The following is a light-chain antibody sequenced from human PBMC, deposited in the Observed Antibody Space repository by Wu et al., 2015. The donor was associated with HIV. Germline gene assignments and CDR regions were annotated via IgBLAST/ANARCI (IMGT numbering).Light chain of an antibody. V-gene: IGKV1-39*01. Sequence: DIQMTQSPSSLSASVGDRVTITCRASQSISNYLNWYQQEPGKAPKLLIYAASSLQSGVPSRFSGSGSGTDFTLTISSLQPEDFATYYCQQSYSTPGTLGQGTKLEIK. CDR1: QSISNY. J-gene: IGKJ2*02. CDR2: AAS. CDR3: QQSYSTPGT.